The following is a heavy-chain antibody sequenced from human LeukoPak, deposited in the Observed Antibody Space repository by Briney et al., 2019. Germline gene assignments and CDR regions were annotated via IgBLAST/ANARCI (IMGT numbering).Heavy chain of an antibody. D-gene: IGHD1-26*01. Sequence: PGGSLRLSCVASGFTFSSYAMSWVRQAPGKGLEWVSAISGSGGSTYYADSVKGRFTISRDNSKNTLYLQMNSLRAEDTAVYYCAKDLVGATPRRLFDYWGQGTLVTVSS. CDR3: AKDLVGATPRRLFDY. CDR2: ISGSGGST. CDR1: GFTFSSYA. V-gene: IGHV3-23*01. J-gene: IGHJ4*02.